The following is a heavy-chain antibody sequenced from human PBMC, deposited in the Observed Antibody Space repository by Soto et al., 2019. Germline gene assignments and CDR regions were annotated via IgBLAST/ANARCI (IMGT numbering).Heavy chain of an antibody. CDR3: GTGNFGFSYYDYCYLDV. Sequence: PSETLSLTCTVSGGSISSGGYYWSWIRQHPGKGLEWIGYIYYSGSTYYNPSLKSRVTISVDTSKNQFSLKLSSVTAADTAVYYCGTGNFGFSYYDYCYLDVWGKGTTVTVSS. CDR1: GGSISSGGYY. CDR2: IYYSGST. J-gene: IGHJ6*03. D-gene: IGHD3-16*01. V-gene: IGHV4-31*03.